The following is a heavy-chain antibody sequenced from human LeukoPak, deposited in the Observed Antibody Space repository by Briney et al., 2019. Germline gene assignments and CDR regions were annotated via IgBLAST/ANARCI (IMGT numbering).Heavy chain of an antibody. Sequence: GGSLRLSCAASGFTFSSYSMNWVRQAPGKGLEWVSYISSSSSTIYYADSVKGRFTISRDNAKNSLYLQMNSLRAEDTALYYCAKTYSSTWYDWYFDLWGRGTLVTVSS. D-gene: IGHD6-13*01. CDR3: AKTYSSTWYDWYFDL. J-gene: IGHJ2*01. CDR2: ISSSSSTI. CDR1: GFTFSSYS. V-gene: IGHV3-48*01.